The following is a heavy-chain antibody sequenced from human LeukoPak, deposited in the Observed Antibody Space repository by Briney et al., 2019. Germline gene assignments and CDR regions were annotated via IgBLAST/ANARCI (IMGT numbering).Heavy chain of an antibody. CDR1: GGTFSSYA. CDR3: ARGRAAAGNYYYYGMDV. CDR2: IIPVFGTA. J-gene: IGHJ6*02. Sequence: SVKVSCKASGGTFSSYAISWVRQAPGQGLEWMGGIIPVFGTAKYAPKFQGRVTITTDESTSTVYMELSSLRSEDTAVYYCARGRAAAGNYYYYGMDVWGQGTTVTVSS. D-gene: IGHD6-13*01. V-gene: IGHV1-69*05.